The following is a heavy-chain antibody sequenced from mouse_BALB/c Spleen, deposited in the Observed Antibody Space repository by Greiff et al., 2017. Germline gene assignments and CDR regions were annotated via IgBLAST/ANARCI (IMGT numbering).Heavy chain of an antibody. J-gene: IGHJ2*01. CDR1: GYSITSDYA. D-gene: IGHD2-10*02. Sequence: EVQRVESGPGLVKPSQSLSLTCTVTGYSITSDYAWNWIRQFPGNKLEWMGYISYSGSTSYNPSLKSRISITRDTSKNQFFLQLNSVTTEDTATYYCAREYGNYDYFDYWGQGTTLTVSS. CDR2: ISYSGST. V-gene: IGHV3-2*02. CDR3: AREYGNYDYFDY.